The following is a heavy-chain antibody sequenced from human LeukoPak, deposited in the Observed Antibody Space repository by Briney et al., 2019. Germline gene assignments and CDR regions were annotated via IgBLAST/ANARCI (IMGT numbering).Heavy chain of an antibody. CDR3: AKAHDDWNYVYFRH. CDR2: ISGGGGST. V-gene: IGHV3-23*01. Sequence: GGSLRLSCAASGFTFSSYAMSWVRQAPGKGLEWVSGISGGGGSTDYADSVKGRFTISRDNSKNTLYLQMNSLRAEDTAVYYCAKAHDDWNYVYFRHWGQGTLVTVSS. CDR1: GFTFSSYA. D-gene: IGHD1-7*01. J-gene: IGHJ1*01.